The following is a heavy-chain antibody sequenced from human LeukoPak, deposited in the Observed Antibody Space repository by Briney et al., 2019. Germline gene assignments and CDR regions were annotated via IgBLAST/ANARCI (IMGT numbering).Heavy chain of an antibody. CDR2: INHSGST. CDR3: ARAAGVLRFLEWLPLYYFDY. D-gene: IGHD3-3*01. CDR1: GGSFSGYY. V-gene: IGHV4-34*01. Sequence: SETLSLTCAVYGGSFSGYYWSWIRQPPGKGLEWIGEINHSGSTNYNPSLKSRVTISVDTSKNQFSLKLCSVTAADTAVYYCARAAGVLRFLEWLPLYYFDYWGQGTLVTVSS. J-gene: IGHJ4*02.